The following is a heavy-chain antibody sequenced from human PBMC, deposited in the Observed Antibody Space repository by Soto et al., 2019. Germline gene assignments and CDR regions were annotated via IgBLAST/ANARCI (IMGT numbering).Heavy chain of an antibody. CDR1: GFTFSSYA. Sequence: GGSLRRSCTASGFTFSSYAMRWVRQAPGKGLEWVSAISGSGGSTYYADSVKGRFTISRDNSKNTLYLQMNSLRAEDTAVYYCAKQGSIVVGPAQDDYGRQGPLVTVSS. CDR2: ISGSGGST. J-gene: IGHJ4*02. D-gene: IGHD2-2*01. CDR3: AKQGSIVVGPAQDDY. V-gene: IGHV3-23*01.